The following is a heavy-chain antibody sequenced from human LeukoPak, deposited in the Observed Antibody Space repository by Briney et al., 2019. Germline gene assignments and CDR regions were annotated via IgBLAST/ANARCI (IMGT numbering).Heavy chain of an antibody. Sequence: ASVKVSCKASRGTFSSYAISWVRQAPGQGLEWMGRIIPILGIANYAQKFQGRVTITADKSTSTAYMELSSLRSEDTAVYYCARGGIAVAGSFFDYWGQGTLVTVSS. J-gene: IGHJ4*02. CDR1: RGTFSSYA. CDR2: IIPILGIA. D-gene: IGHD6-19*01. CDR3: ARGGIAVAGSFFDY. V-gene: IGHV1-69*04.